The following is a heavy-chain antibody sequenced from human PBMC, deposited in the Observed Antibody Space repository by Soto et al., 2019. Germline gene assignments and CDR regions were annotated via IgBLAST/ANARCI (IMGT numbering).Heavy chain of an antibody. Sequence: EVQLVESGGGSVQPGGSLRLSCAASGFSFSSYTMNWVRQAPGKGLEWVSFISRSSSTITYADSVKGRFTITRDNVKNSLYMQMNSLRDEDMAVYYCARDLHWAFDSWGQGTLVTVSS. J-gene: IGHJ4*02. CDR1: GFSFSSYT. V-gene: IGHV3-48*02. CDR3: ARDLHWAFDS. CDR2: ISRSSSTI. D-gene: IGHD7-27*01.